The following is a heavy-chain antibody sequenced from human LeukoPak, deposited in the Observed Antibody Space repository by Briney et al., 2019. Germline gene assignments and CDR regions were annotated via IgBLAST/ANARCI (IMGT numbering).Heavy chain of an antibody. D-gene: IGHD6-6*01. V-gene: IGHV3-30*18. J-gene: IGHJ4*02. Sequence: PGGSLRLSCAASGFTFSSYAMSWVRQAPGKGLEWVAVISYDGSNKYYADSVKGRFTISRDNSKNTPYLQMNSLRAEDTAVYYCAKDLGTARHENWGQGTLVTVSS. CDR2: ISYDGSNK. CDR1: GFTFSSYA. CDR3: AKDLGTARHEN.